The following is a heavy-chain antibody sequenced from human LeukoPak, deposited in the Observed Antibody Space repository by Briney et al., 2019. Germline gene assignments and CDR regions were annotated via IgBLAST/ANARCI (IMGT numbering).Heavy chain of an antibody. V-gene: IGHV3-48*04. D-gene: IGHD3-22*01. J-gene: IGHJ4*02. CDR3: ARVWSSGYTKDY. CDR1: GFTFRSYS. Sequence: GGSLRLSCAASGFTFRSYSMNWVRQAPGKGLEWLSYISSSSSTIYYADSVKGRFTISRDNAKNSVYLQMNSLRAEDTAVYYCARVWSSGYTKDYWGQGTLVTVSS. CDR2: ISSSSSTI.